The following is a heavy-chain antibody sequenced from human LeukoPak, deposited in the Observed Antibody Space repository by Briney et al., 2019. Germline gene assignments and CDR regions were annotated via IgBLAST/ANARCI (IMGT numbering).Heavy chain of an antibody. Sequence: GESLKISCKGSGYSFTTYWIGWVRQMPGKGLEWMGTIYPDDSDTRYSPSFQGQVTISVDKSISTAYLQWSSLKASDTAMNYCARGTYYDSSGYPFDNWGQGTLVTVSS. V-gene: IGHV5-51*01. CDR3: ARGTYYDSSGYPFDN. CDR1: GYSFTTYW. D-gene: IGHD3-22*01. CDR2: IYPDDSDT. J-gene: IGHJ4*02.